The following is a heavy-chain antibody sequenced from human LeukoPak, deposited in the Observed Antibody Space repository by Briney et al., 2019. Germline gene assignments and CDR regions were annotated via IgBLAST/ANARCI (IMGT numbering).Heavy chain of an antibody. CDR3: ARGGGAPVGSPLQYYFDY. D-gene: IGHD1-26*01. V-gene: IGHV3-23*01. CDR1: GFTFSSYA. J-gene: IGHJ4*02. CDR2: ISGSGGST. Sequence: PGGSLRLSCAASGFTFSSYAMSWVRQAPGKGLEWVSAISGSGGSTYYADSVKGRFTISRDNSKNTLYLQMNSLRAEDTAVYYCARGGGAPVGSPLQYYFDYWGQGTLVTVSS.